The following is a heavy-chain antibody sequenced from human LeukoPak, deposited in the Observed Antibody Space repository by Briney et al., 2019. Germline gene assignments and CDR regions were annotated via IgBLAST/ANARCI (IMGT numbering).Heavy chain of an antibody. D-gene: IGHD1-1*01. J-gene: IGHJ4*02. Sequence: GGSLRLSCAASGFTDSSNYMSWVRQAPGKGLEWVSVIYGGSSTYYADSVKGRFIISRDNSKNTLFLQMNSLRAEDTAVYYCARVSNDGLYFDFWGQGTLVTVSS. CDR3: ARVSNDGLYFDF. V-gene: IGHV3-53*01. CDR1: GFTDSSNY. CDR2: IYGGSST.